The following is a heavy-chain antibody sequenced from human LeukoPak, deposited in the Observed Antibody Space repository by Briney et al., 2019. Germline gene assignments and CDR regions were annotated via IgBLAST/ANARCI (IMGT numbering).Heavy chain of an antibody. CDR2: TRNKARDYTT. Sequence: PGGSLRLSCAASGFSFSDHYMDWVRQAPGKGLEWVGRTRNKARDYTTKYAASVEGRFTVSRDDSENSLYLQMNSLKTEDTAVYYCVRAIYYRGSGQNYCFDYWGQGTLVTVSS. V-gene: IGHV3-72*01. CDR3: VRAIYYRGSGQNYCFDY. CDR1: GFSFSDHY. D-gene: IGHD3-10*01. J-gene: IGHJ4*02.